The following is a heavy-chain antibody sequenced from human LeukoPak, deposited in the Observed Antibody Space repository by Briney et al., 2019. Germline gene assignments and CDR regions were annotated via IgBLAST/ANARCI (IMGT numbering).Heavy chain of an antibody. CDR3: ARSGVFTGYDAFDI. D-gene: IGHD6-13*01. CDR2: IYYRGST. J-gene: IGHJ3*02. Sequence: SETLSLTCTVSGGSINTSYWSWIRQPPGKGLEWIGYIYYRGSTNYNPSLKSRVTISVDTSKNQYSLNLSSVTAADTAVYYCARSGVFTGYDAFDIWGQGTRVTVSS. CDR1: GGSINTSY. V-gene: IGHV4-59*08.